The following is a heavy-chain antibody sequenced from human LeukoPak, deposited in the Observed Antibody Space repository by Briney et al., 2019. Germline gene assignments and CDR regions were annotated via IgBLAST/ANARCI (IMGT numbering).Heavy chain of an antibody. J-gene: IGHJ4*02. CDR2: IIPIFGTA. CDR1: GGTFSSYA. Sequence: GASVKVSCTASGGTFSSYAISWVRQAPGQGLEWMGGIIPIFGTANYAQKFQGRVTITADESTSTAYMELSSLRSEDTAVYYCAVGYYGSGSYQPPRFFDYWGQGTPVTVSS. CDR3: AVGYYGSGSYQPPRFFDY. V-gene: IGHV1-69*13. D-gene: IGHD3-10*01.